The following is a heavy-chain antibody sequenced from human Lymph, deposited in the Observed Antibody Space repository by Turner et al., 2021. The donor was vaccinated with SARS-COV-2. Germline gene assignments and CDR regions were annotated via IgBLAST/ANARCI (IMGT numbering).Heavy chain of an antibody. Sequence: QVQLVQFGGQVKTSGASVQVSCNASGYPFHGYFMHWVRQDPGQGIKWMGWINPYSGGTNEAQKFQGMVTMTSDTSISTANMGLSRLKYDDTAVYYCARQATTVVTSPRPASATGIDPWGQGTLVTVSS. CDR3: ARQATTVVTSPRPASATGIDP. D-gene: IGHD5-18*01. V-gene: IGHV1-2*02. J-gene: IGHJ5*02. CDR1: GYPFHGYF. CDR2: INPYSGGT.